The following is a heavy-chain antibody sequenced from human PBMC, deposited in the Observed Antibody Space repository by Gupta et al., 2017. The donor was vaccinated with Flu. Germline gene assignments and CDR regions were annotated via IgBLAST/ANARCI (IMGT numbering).Heavy chain of an antibody. J-gene: IGHJ3*01. CDR3: AVGVGANDAFDV. CDR2: IGGTGGST. CDR1: SFSNDA. D-gene: IGHD1-26*01. V-gene: IGHV3-23*01. Sequence: SFSNDARGWVRQAPGKGLEWVSAIGGTGGSTYYADSVQGRFIISRDNSKNTLYLQLNSLRAEDTAVYYCAVGVGANDAFDVWGQGTMVTISS.